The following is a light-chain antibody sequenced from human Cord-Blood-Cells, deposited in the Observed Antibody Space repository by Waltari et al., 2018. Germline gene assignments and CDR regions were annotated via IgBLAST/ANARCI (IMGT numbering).Light chain of an antibody. CDR2: EGS. Sequence: QSALTQPASASGSPGQSITISCTGTSSDVGRYKLVSWYQQHPGKAPKLMIYEGSKRPSGVSNRFSGSKSGNTASLTISGLQAEDEADYYCCSYAGSSTSVFGGGTKLTVL. CDR1: SSDVGRYKL. V-gene: IGLV2-23*01. CDR3: CSYAGSSTSV. J-gene: IGLJ2*01.